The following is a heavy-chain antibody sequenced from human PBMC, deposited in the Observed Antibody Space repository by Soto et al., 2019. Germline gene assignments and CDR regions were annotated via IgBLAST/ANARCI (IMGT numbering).Heavy chain of an antibody. D-gene: IGHD3-22*01. Sequence: QVQLQESGPGLVKPSQTLSLTCTVTGGSISSGGYYWSWIRQHPGKGLEWSGYIYYSGSTYYNPSRKSRVTISVDTSKNQFSLKLRSVTAADTAVYYCAISSGYADWFDPWGQGTLVTVSS. CDR2: IYYSGST. CDR3: AISSGYADWFDP. V-gene: IGHV4-31*03. CDR1: GGSISSGGYY. J-gene: IGHJ5*02.